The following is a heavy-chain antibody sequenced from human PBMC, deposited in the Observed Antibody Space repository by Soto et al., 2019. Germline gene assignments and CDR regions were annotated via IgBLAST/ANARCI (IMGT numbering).Heavy chain of an antibody. CDR1: GFTFSSYW. CDR3: ARVPYYDFWSGYYVDY. CDR2: IKQDGSEK. V-gene: IGHV3-7*01. J-gene: IGHJ4*02. Sequence: EVQLVESGGGLVQPGGSLRLSCAASGFTFSSYWMSWVRQAPGKGLEWVANIKQDGSEKYYVDSVKGRFTISRDNAKNSLYLQMNSLRADDTAVYYWARVPYYDFWSGYYVDYWGQGTLVTVSS. D-gene: IGHD3-3*01.